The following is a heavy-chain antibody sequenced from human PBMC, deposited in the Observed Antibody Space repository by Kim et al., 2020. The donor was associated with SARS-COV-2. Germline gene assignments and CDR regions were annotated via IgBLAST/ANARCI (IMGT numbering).Heavy chain of an antibody. Sequence: SETLSLTCAVYGGSFSGYYWSWIPQPPGKGLEWIGEINHSGTTNYHPSLKSRVTISVDTSKNQFSLKLSSVTAAGTAVYFWARVRSSRFIIFYYYGMDVWGQGTTVTVSS. CDR3: ARVRSSRFIIFYYYGMDV. V-gene: IGHV4-34*01. D-gene: IGHD6-13*01. CDR2: INHSGTT. CDR1: GGSFSGYY. J-gene: IGHJ6*02.